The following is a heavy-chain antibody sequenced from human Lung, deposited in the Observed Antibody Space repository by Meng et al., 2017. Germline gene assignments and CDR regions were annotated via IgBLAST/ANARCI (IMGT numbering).Heavy chain of an antibody. CDR2: ISGSGGST. V-gene: IGHV3-23*01. Sequence: GESLKISCAASGFTFSSYAMSWVRQAPGKGLEWVSAISGSGGSTYYADSVKGRFTTSRDNSKNTLYLQMNSLRAEDTAVYYCAKDRGDTAMVSAFDIWGQGTMVTVSS. J-gene: IGHJ3*02. CDR1: GFTFSSYA. D-gene: IGHD5-18*01. CDR3: AKDRGDTAMVSAFDI.